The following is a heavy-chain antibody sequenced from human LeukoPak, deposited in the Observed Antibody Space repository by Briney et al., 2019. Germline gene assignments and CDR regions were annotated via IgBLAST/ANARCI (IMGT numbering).Heavy chain of an antibody. CDR3: ARDVSEAVRGNWYFDL. CDR1: GYTFTDYY. V-gene: IGHV1-46*01. D-gene: IGHD3-10*01. Sequence: ASVKVSCKASGYTFTDYYMHWVRQAPGQGLEWMGLINPSGGSTSYAEKFQGRVTMTRDTSTSTVYMELSSLRSEDTAVYYCARDVSEAVRGNWYFDLWGRGTLVTVSS. J-gene: IGHJ2*01. CDR2: INPSGGST.